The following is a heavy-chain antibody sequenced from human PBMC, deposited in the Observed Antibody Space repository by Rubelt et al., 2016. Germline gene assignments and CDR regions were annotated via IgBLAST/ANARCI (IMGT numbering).Heavy chain of an antibody. CDR1: GFTFSSYE. CDR2: ISSSGSTI. V-gene: IGHV3-48*03. CDR3: ARDPAPPTYGMDV. Sequence: EVQLVESGGGLVQPGGSLRLSCAASGFTFSSYEMNWVRQAPGKGLEWVSYISSSGSTIYYADSGKGRVTISRDNAKNSLYLQMNSLIAEDTAVYYCARDPAPPTYGMDVWGQGTTVTVSS. J-gene: IGHJ6*02.